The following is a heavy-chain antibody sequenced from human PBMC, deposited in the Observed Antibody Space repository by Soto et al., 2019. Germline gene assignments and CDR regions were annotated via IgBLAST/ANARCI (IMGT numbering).Heavy chain of an antibody. J-gene: IGHJ5*02. CDR3: ALITGTGRFGP. Sequence: SETLSLTCTVSGGSISSYYWSWIRQPPGKGLEWIGYIYYSGSTNYNPSLKSRVTISVDTSKNQFSLKLGSVTAADTAVYYCALITGTGRFGPWGQGTLVTVSS. D-gene: IGHD1-20*01. V-gene: IGHV4-59*01. CDR1: GGSISSYY. CDR2: IYYSGST.